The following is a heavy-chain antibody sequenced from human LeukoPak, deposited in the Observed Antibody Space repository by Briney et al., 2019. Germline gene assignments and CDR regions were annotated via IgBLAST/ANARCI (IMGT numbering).Heavy chain of an antibody. CDR2: IIPIFGTA. D-gene: IGHD2-2*01. V-gene: IGHV1-69*05. CDR1: GGTFSGYA. CDR3: ARAPIVVVPAATTYYYYYYMDV. Sequence: SVKVSCKASGGTFSGYAISWVRQAPGQGLEWMGGIIPIFGTANYAQKFQGRVTITTDESTSTAYMELSSLRSEDTAVYYCARAPIVVVPAATTYYYYYYMDVWGKGTTVTVSS. J-gene: IGHJ6*03.